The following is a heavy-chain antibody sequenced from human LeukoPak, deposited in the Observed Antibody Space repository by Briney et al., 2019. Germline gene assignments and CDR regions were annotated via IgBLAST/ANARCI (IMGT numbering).Heavy chain of an antibody. CDR1: GGSISSSSYY. J-gene: IGHJ4*02. CDR3: ARRSGGVAVSGFFDY. CDR2: IYYSGST. V-gene: IGHV4-39*01. Sequence: SETLSLTCTVSGGSISSSSYYWGWIRQPPGKGLEWIGSIYYSGSTYYNPSLKSRVTISVDTSKNQFSLKLSSVTAADTAVYYCARRSGGVAVSGFFDYWGQGTLVTVSS. D-gene: IGHD6-19*01.